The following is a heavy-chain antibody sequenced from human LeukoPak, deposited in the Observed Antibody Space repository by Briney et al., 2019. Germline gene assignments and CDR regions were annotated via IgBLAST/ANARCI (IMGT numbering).Heavy chain of an antibody. CDR3: ATRRSGSHPYY. V-gene: IGHV4-4*07. Sequence: SETLSLTCTVSGGFISGYWWSWIRQPAGKGLECIGRIYSSGSTHYNPSLKSRVTMSVDTSKDQFSLRLSSVTATDTAVYYCATRRSGSHPYYWGQGTLVTVSS. CDR1: GGFISGYW. D-gene: IGHD1-26*01. CDR2: IYSSGST. J-gene: IGHJ4*02.